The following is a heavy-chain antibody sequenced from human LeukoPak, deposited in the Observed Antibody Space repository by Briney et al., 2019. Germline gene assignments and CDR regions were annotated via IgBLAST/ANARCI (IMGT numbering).Heavy chain of an antibody. CDR2: IYTSGST. D-gene: IGHD1-26*01. CDR3: ASIQVGATRIDY. CDR1: GGSISSGSYY. J-gene: IGHJ4*02. Sequence: SETLSLTCTVSGGSISSGSYYWSWIRQPAGKGLEWIGRIYTSGSTNYNPSLKSRVTISVDTSKNQFSLKLSSVTAADTAVYYCASIQVGATRIDYWGQGTLITVSS. V-gene: IGHV4-61*02.